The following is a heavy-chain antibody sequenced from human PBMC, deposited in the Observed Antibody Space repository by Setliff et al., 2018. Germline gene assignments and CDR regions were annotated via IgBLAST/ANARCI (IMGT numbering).Heavy chain of an antibody. CDR2: IKRITDSGTT. CDR3: TTSPISSGWHSNFDYNMDV. D-gene: IGHD6-19*01. V-gene: IGHV3-15*01. CDR1: GFTFSNAW. J-gene: IGHJ6*02. Sequence: GGSLRLSCTASGFTFSNAWMSWVRQAPGKGLECVGRIKRITDSGTTDHAAPVKGRFTVSRDDSISTPYLQMNSLKTEDTAVYYCTTSPISSGWHSNFDYNMDVWGQGTTVTVSS.